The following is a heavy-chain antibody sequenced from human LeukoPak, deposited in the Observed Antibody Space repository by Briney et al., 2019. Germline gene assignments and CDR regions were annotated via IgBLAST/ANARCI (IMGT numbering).Heavy chain of an antibody. CDR1: GFTFSSFA. CDR2: ISYDGSNK. V-gene: IGHV3-30*18. J-gene: IGHJ4*02. D-gene: IGHD1-26*01. CDR3: AKVRSGSFHVIYSDY. Sequence: PGRSLRLSCAASGFTFSSFAMHWVRQAPGKGLEWVAVISYDGSNKYYADSMKGRFTISRDNSKNTLFLQMNSLRAEDTAVYYCAKVRSGSFHVIYSDYWGQGTLVTVSS.